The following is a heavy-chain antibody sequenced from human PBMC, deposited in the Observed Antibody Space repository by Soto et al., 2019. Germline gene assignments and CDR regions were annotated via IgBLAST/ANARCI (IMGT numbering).Heavy chain of an antibody. CDR3: ARGLKLNEGYYYYYYGMYV. J-gene: IGHJ6*02. V-gene: IGHV3-21*01. CDR2: ISSSSSYI. Sequence: EVQLVESGGGLVKPGGSLRLSCAASGFTFSSYSMNWVRQAPGKGLEWVSSISSSSSYIYYADSVKGRFTISRDNAKNSLYLQMNSLRAEDTAVYYCARGLKLNEGYYYYYYGMYVWGQGTTVTVSS. CDR1: GFTFSSYS. D-gene: IGHD1-1*01.